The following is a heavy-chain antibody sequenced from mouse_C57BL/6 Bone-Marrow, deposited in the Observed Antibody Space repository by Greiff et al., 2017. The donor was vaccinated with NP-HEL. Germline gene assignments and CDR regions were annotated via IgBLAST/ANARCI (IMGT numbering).Heavy chain of an antibody. J-gene: IGHJ3*02. V-gene: IGHV1-42*01. CDR1: GYSFTGYY. CDR3: GPSIVLIYYGNYG. D-gene: IGHD2-1*01. Sequence: VQLQQSGPELVKPGASVKISCKASGYSFTGYYMNWVKQSPEKSLEWIGEINPSTGGTTYNQKFKAKATLTVDKSSSTAYLQLKSLTSEDSAVYYCGPSIVLIYYGNYGWGQGTLVTVSA. CDR2: INPSTGGT.